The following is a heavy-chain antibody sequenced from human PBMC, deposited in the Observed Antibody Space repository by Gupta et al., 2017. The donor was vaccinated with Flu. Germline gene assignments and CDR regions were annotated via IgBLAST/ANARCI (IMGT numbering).Heavy chain of an antibody. J-gene: IGHJ5*02. V-gene: IGHV1-69*06. CDR2: IIPIFGTA. Sequence: SWGRQAPGQGLEWMGGIIPIFGTAKYAQKFQGRGTITADKSTSTAYMELRSLRSEETAVYYGARSPNPSVVPAAIRYWFDPGGQGTLVTVSS. D-gene: IGHD2-2*01. CDR3: ARSPNPSVVPAAIRYWFDP.